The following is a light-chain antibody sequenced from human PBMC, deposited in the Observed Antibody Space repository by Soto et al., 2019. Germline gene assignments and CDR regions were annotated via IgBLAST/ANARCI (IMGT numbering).Light chain of an antibody. CDR3: QQYGRSPPT. V-gene: IGKV3-20*01. J-gene: IGKJ1*01. CDR1: QSVSSTY. Sequence: IVLTQSPCTLSLSPGERATLSCRASQSVSSTYLAWYQQKPGQAPRLLIYGASSRATGIPDRFSGSGSGTDFTLTISRLEPEDYAVYYCQQYGRSPPTFGQGTKVDIK. CDR2: GAS.